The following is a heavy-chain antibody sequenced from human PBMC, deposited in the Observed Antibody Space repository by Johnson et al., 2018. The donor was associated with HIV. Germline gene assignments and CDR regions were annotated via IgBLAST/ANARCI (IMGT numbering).Heavy chain of an antibody. CDR2: ISNDGINK. CDR3: ARGMTTVTNHDAFDI. CDR1: GFTSSSYA. Sequence: QVLLVESGGGLVKPGGSLSLPRAASGFTSSSYAMHCVRQAPGKGLEGVAVISNDGINKYYADSVNGRSTISRDNSKNTLALQMNSLRAEDTAVYYCARGMTTVTNHDAFDIWGQGTMVTVSS. V-gene: IGHV3-30*04. D-gene: IGHD4-17*01. J-gene: IGHJ3*02.